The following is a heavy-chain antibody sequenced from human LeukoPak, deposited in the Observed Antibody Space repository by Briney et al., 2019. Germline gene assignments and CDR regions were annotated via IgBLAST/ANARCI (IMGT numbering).Heavy chain of an antibody. J-gene: IGHJ5*02. Sequence: GASVKVSCKASGYTFTNYDIYWVRQATGQGLEWVGRMTPNTGKTGYAQKFQGRLSITRDTSINTVYMELRDLRYDDTAIYYCARGLVDFWVGYYRRDWLHPWGQGTLVTVSS. D-gene: IGHD3-3*01. CDR1: GYTFTNYD. CDR3: ARGLVDFWVGYYRRDWLHP. V-gene: IGHV1-8*01. CDR2: MTPNTGKT.